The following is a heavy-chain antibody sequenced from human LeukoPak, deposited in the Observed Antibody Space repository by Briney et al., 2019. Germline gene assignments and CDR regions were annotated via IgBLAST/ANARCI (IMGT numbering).Heavy chain of an antibody. Sequence: PGGSLRLSCTVSGFTVSSNSMSWVRQTPGKGLEWVSATVGSGPDTYHADSVKGRFTVSRDNSRNTLYLQMNSLRVEDTAVYYCTKAPLRSCTGAFCYPFDYWGQGTLVTVSS. J-gene: IGHJ4*02. V-gene: IGHV3-23*01. CDR1: GFTVSSNS. CDR2: TVGSGPDT. CDR3: TKAPLRSCTGAFCYPFDY. D-gene: IGHD2-8*02.